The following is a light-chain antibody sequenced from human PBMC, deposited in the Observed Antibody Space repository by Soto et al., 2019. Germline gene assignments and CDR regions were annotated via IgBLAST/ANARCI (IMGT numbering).Light chain of an antibody. CDR2: GAS. CDR3: QQYGSSPWT. J-gene: IGKJ1*01. V-gene: IGKV3-20*01. CDR1: QTIRSNY. Sequence: ETVLTQSPATLSLTQGERATLSCRASQTIRSNYLAWYRQTPGQAPRLLIYGASNRATGIADRFSGSGSGTDFTLIISRLEPEDFALYYCQQYGSSPWTFGQGTKLEIK.